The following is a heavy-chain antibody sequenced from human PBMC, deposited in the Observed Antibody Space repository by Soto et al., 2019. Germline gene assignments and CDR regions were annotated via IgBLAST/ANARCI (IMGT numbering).Heavy chain of an antibody. D-gene: IGHD1-26*01. V-gene: IGHV3-23*01. CDR1: GFTFSSYA. CDR3: AKDPSGSYFVDALDV. Sequence: EVQLLESGGGLVQPGGSLRLSCAASGFTFSSYAMNWVRQAPGKGLEWVATISGSGGRTYYVDSVKGRFTISRDNSKSTLYLQLHSLRAEDTAIYYCAKDPSGSYFVDALDVWGQGTMVTVSS. CDR2: ISGSGGRT. J-gene: IGHJ3*01.